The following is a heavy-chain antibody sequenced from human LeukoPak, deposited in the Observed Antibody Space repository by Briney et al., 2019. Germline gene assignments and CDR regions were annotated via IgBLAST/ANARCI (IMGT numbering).Heavy chain of an antibody. Sequence: GGSLRLSCAASGFTFSNYGMHWVRQAPGKGLEWVAFIRYDGTNKYYADSVKGRFTMSRDNSKNTLYLQMNSLRVEDTAVYYCAATVRGVYDYWGQGTLVTVSS. J-gene: IGHJ4*02. V-gene: IGHV3-30*02. D-gene: IGHD3-10*01. CDR1: GFTFSNYG. CDR3: AATVRGVYDY. CDR2: IRYDGTNK.